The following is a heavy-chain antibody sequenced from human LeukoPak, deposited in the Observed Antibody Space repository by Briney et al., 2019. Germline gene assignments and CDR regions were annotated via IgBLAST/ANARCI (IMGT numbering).Heavy chain of an antibody. V-gene: IGHV3-23*01. CDR3: AKEGFDS. J-gene: IGHJ4*02. Sequence: ETLSLTCTVSGGSISSSSYYWGWIRQPPGKGLEWVSSISNSGGSTYYADSVKGRFTISRDNSKNTLYLQMNSLRAEDTAVYYCAKEGFDSWGQGTLVTVSS. CDR1: GGSISSSSYY. CDR2: ISNSGGST.